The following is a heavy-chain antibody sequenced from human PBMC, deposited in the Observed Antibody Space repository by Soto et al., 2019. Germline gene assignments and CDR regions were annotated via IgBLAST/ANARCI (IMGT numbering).Heavy chain of an antibody. CDR1: GFTFGDYA. D-gene: IGHD2-15*01. J-gene: IGHJ4*02. CDR3: TRDIGSSVAETDY. Sequence: GGSLRLSCTASGFTFGDYAMSWFRQAPGKGLEWVGFIRSKAYGGTTEYAASVKGRFTISRDDSKSIAYLQMNSLKTEDTAVYYCTRDIGSSVAETDYWGQGTLVTVSS. CDR2: IRSKAYGGTT. V-gene: IGHV3-49*03.